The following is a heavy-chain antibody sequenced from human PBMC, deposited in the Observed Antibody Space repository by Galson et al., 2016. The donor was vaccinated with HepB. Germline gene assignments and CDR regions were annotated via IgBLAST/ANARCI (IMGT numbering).Heavy chain of an antibody. CDR3: TTLSPAAASDY. D-gene: IGHD6-13*01. CDR2: SKGYTDGGTT. Sequence: SLRLSCAASGFTFSDAWMNWVRQAPGKGLGWVGRSKGYTDGGTTDYAVPVKGRFTISRDDSKNTLYLQMNSLKTEDTAVYFCTTLSPAAASDYWGQGTLIIVSS. CDR1: GFTFSDAW. V-gene: IGHV3-15*01. J-gene: IGHJ4*02.